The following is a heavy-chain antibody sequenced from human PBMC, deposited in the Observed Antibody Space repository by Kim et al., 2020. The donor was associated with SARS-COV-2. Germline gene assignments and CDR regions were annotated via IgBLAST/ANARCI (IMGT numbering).Heavy chain of an antibody. V-gene: IGHV3-23*01. CDR2: ITSTGT. CDR1: GFTFDSQA. Sequence: GGSLRLSCAPSGFTFDSQAMSWVRQAPGEGLEWVSSITSTGTYYADSVKGRFTVSRDNSKNTVDVQMNSLRAEDTAVYYCVKGAYTFDYWGQGTLVTVSS. CDR3: VKGAYTFDY. J-gene: IGHJ4*02. D-gene: IGHD3-16*01.